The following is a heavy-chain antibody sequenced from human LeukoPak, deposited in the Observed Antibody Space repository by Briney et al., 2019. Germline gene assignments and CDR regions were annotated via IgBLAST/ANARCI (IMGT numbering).Heavy chain of an antibody. D-gene: IGHD2-2*01. CDR1: GGSFSGYY. Sequence: SETLSLTCAVYGGSFSGYYWSWIRQPPGKGLEWIGEIYHSGSTNYNPSLKSRVTISVDKSKNQFSLKLSSVTAADTAVYYCARAVVVPAATWEFDYWGQGTLVTVSS. CDR2: IYHSGST. J-gene: IGHJ4*02. V-gene: IGHV4-34*01. CDR3: ARAVVVPAATWEFDY.